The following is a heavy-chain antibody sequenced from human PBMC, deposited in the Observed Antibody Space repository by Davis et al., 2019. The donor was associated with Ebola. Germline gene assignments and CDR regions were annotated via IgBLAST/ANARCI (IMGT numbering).Heavy chain of an antibody. Sequence: SETLSLTCTISGGSVSSRFWSWIRQTPGKGLEWIGSISYSGNTNYNPSLKSRVVISLDTSKNQFSLRLTSLSAADTALYYCARDRKRNDYDSYFDYWGQGTLVTVSS. CDR2: ISYSGNT. CDR1: GGSVSSRF. J-gene: IGHJ4*02. CDR3: ARDRKRNDYDSYFDY. D-gene: IGHD1-1*01. V-gene: IGHV4-59*02.